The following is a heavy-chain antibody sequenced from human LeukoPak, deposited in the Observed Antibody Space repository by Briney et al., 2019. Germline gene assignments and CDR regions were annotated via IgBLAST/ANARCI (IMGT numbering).Heavy chain of an antibody. V-gene: IGHV3-13*01. CDR1: GFTLGSHD. J-gene: IGHJ4*02. CDR3: VREARGYHYTYFDY. CDR2: VSSGFHA. Sequence: PAGSLRLACTASGFTLGSHDMHWVRQIPGQGLEWVSAVSSGFHAFFADSVQGRFTVSREDARNSLYLQMNSLRAGDTAVYYCVREARGYHYTYFDYWGQGTLVTVSS. D-gene: IGHD5-18*01.